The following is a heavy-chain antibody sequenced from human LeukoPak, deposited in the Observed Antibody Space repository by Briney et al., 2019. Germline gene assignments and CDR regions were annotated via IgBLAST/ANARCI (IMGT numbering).Heavy chain of an antibody. J-gene: IGHJ5*02. V-gene: IGHV4-59*11. Sequence: PSETLSLTCTVSGGSMNSQFWSWIRQPPGKGLEWIGNIYYNGNANYNPSLKSRLTMSVDTSKNQFSLRVTSVTAADTAIYYCARAPTIFGAVLRFDPWGQGTLVTVSS. CDR1: GGSMNSQF. D-gene: IGHD3-3*01. CDR2: IYYNGNA. CDR3: ARAPTIFGAVLRFDP.